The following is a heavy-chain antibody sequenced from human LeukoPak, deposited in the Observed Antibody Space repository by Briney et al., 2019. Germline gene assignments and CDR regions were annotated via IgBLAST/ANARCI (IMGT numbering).Heavy chain of an antibody. CDR1: GFTFSSYS. J-gene: IGHJ4*02. V-gene: IGHV3-48*04. CDR2: ISSSSSTI. Sequence: GGSLRLSCAASGFTFSSYSMNWVRQAPGKGLEWVSYISSSSSTIYYTDPVKGRFTISRDNAKNSLYLQMNSLRAEDTAVYYCARDGGYCSDSCYGIDYWGQGTLVTVSS. D-gene: IGHD2-15*01. CDR3: ARDGGYCSDSCYGIDY.